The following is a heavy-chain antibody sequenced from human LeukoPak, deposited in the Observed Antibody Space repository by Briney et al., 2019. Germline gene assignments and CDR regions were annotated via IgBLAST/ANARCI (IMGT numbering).Heavy chain of an antibody. CDR3: ARDRYCTNGVCYTVFDY. J-gene: IGHJ4*02. CDR2: IKEDGSDK. V-gene: IGHV3-7*01. CDR1: GFTFNNYW. Sequence: GGSLRLSCAASGFTFNNYWMSWVRQAPGKGLEWVANIKEDGSDKYYVDSVKGRFTISRDNAKNSLYLQMNSLRAEDTAVYYCARDRYCTNGVCYTVFDYWGQGTLVTVSS. D-gene: IGHD2-8*01.